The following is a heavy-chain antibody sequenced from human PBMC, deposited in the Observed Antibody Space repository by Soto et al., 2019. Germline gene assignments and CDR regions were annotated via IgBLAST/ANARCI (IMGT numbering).Heavy chain of an antibody. Sequence: SVKVSCKTSGFTFSSSAVHWVRQARGHRLQWIGWIDVGSANANYAQMLQERVTISRDMSTSTAYMELSSLRPEDTAVYYCAVSIAAAANRISANYYYYGMDVWG. J-gene: IGHJ6*02. CDR2: IDVGSANA. CDR1: GFTFSSSA. CDR3: AVSIAAAANRISANYYYYGMDV. V-gene: IGHV1-58*01. D-gene: IGHD6-13*01.